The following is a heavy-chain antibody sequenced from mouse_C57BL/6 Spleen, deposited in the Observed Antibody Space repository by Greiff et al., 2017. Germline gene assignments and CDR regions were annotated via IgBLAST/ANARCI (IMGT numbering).Heavy chain of an antibody. D-gene: IGHD1-1*01. CDR1: GFSFNTYA. Sequence: EVHLVESGGGLVQPKGSLKLSCAASGFSFNTYAMNWVRQAPGQGLEWVARIRSKSNNYATYYADSVKARLTISRDDSESMLYLQMNNLKTEDTAMYYGVRHGNTVAARRNYYAMDYWGQGTSVTVSS. J-gene: IGHJ4*01. CDR2: IRSKSNNYAT. CDR3: VRHGNTVAARRNYYAMDY. V-gene: IGHV10-1*01.